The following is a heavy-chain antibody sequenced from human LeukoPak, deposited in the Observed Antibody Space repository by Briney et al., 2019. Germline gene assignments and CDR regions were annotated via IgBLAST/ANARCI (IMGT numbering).Heavy chain of an antibody. J-gene: IGHJ4*02. Sequence: GESLKISCRASGYTFTRHWIGWVRQMPGKGLEWMGIIYPDDSDTRYSPSFQGQVTISADKSISISYLQWSSLKASDTAIYYCARNNGYDRWFDYWGQGTLVTVSS. D-gene: IGHD5-12*01. CDR3: ARNNGYDRWFDY. V-gene: IGHV5-51*01. CDR1: GYTFTRHW. CDR2: IYPDDSDT.